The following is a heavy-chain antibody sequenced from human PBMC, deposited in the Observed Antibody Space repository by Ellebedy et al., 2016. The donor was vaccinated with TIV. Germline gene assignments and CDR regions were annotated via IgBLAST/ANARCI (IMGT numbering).Heavy chain of an antibody. D-gene: IGHD3-10*02. V-gene: IGHV3-48*02. J-gene: IGHJ4*02. CDR3: ARGLTMYYFDY. CDR2: ISSSSSTI. CDR1: GFTFSGYS. Sequence: GGSLRLSCAASGFTFSGYSMNWVRLVPGKWLEWVSYISSSSSTIYYADSVKGRFTISRDNAKNSLYLKMNSLRDEDTAVYYCARGLTMYYFDYWGQGTLVTVSS.